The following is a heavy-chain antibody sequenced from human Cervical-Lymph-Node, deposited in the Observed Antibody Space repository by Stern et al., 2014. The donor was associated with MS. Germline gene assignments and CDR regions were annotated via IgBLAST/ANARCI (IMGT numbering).Heavy chain of an antibody. CDR2: VYYSGAT. CDR3: AKHACTGAACPFDL. D-gene: IGHD2-8*02. Sequence: QLVESGPGLVKPSETLSLTCAVSGDSISSYTHYWAWIRQPPGKGLEWIGSVYYSGATYYNPSLKSPVTISVDTSKNPFPLGLNSVTAADTAVYYCAKHACTGAACPFDLWGQGTLVTVSS. CDR1: GDSISSYTHY. V-gene: IGHV4-39*01. J-gene: IGHJ4*02.